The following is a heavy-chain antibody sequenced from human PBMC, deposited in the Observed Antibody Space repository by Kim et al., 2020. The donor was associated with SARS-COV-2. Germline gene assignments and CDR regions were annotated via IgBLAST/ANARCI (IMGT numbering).Heavy chain of an antibody. J-gene: IGHJ4*02. CDR3: AKDSTALRFLEWEISGDYFDY. CDR1: GFTFSSYG. CDR2: ISYDGSNK. V-gene: IGHV3-30*18. D-gene: IGHD3-3*01. Sequence: GGSLRLSCAASGFTFSSYGMNWVRQAPGKGLEWVAVISYDGSNKYYADSVKGRFTISRDNSKNTLYLQMNSLRAEDTAVYYCAKDSTALRFLEWEISGDYFDYWGQGTLVTVSS.